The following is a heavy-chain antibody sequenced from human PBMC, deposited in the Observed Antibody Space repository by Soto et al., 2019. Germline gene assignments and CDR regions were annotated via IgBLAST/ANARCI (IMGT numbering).Heavy chain of an antibody. J-gene: IGHJ4*02. Sequence: PGGSLRLSCAASGFTFSSYGMHWVRQAPGKGLEWVAVISYDGSNKYYADSVKGRFTISRDNSKNTLYLQMNSLRAEDTAVYYCANEVEHSSSYLQYYFDYWGQGTLVTVSS. D-gene: IGHD6-13*01. CDR1: GFTFSSYG. CDR2: ISYDGSNK. CDR3: ANEVEHSSSYLQYYFDY. V-gene: IGHV3-30*18.